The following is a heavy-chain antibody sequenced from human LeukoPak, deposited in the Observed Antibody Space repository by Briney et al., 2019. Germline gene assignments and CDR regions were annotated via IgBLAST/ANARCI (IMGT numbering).Heavy chain of an antibody. J-gene: IGHJ4*02. CDR1: GFTFSISE. Sequence: GGSLRLSCAVSGFTFSISEMNWARQAPGKGLEGVSYISSDGNIMYYAHSVKGGFTISRDNAGNSLYLQMNSRRAEDTAVYYCARDMVYWGEGTLVTVSS. CDR2: ISSDGNIM. D-gene: IGHD2-8*01. V-gene: IGHV3-48*03. CDR3: ARDMVY.